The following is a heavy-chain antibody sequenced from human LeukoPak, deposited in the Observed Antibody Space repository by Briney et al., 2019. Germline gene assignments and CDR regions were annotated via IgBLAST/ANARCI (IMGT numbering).Heavy chain of an antibody. D-gene: IGHD6-13*01. J-gene: IGHJ4*02. CDR3: AKEYPISSCSYHPLLDY. CDR1: GFTFSSYC. Sequence: PGGSLRLSCAASGFTFSSYCMTWVRQAPGKGLEWVSTISRNGGGTNYVDSVKGRFTISRDNSKNTLYLQMHSLRAEDTAVYYFAKEYPISSCSYHPLLDYWGQGTLVTVSS. CDR2: ISRNGGGT. V-gene: IGHV3-23*01.